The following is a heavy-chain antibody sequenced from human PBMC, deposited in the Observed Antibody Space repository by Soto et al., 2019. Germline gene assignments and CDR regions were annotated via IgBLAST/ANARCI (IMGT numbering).Heavy chain of an antibody. D-gene: IGHD4-17*01. CDR3: AKGYGDFDY. V-gene: IGHV4-39*07. CDR2: IYYSGST. CDR1: GGSISSSSYY. J-gene: IGHJ4*02. Sequence: SETLSLTCTVSGGSISSSSYYWGWIRQPPGKGLEWIGSIYYSGSTYYNPSLKSRVTISVDTSKNQFSLKLSSVTAADTAVYYCAKGYGDFDYWGQGTLVTVSS.